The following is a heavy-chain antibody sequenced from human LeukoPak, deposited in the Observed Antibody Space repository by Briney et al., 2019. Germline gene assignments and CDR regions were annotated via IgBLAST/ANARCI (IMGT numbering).Heavy chain of an antibody. V-gene: IGHV3-23*01. CDR1: GFTFSSYA. CDR3: AKVASSSTSCYSGPYYYYYGMDV. CDR2: ISGSGGST. D-gene: IGHD2-2*01. J-gene: IGHJ6*04. Sequence: GGSLRLSCAASGFTFSSYAMSWVRQAPGKGLEWVSAISGSGGSTYYADSVKGRFTISRDNSKNTLYLQMNSLRAEDTAVYYCAKVASSSTSCYSGPYYYYYGMDVWGKGTTVTVSS.